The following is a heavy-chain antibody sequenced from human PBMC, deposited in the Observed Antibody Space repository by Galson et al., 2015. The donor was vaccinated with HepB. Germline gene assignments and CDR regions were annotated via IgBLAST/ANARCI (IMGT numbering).Heavy chain of an antibody. CDR1: AFTFSNYA. D-gene: IGHD6-13*01. CDR3: AKDRGYSSSWRFDY. V-gene: IGHV3-23*01. Sequence: SLRLSCAASAFTFSNYAMNWVRQAPGKGLEWVSAIGGSGGGTYYADSVKGRFTISRDNSKNTLYLQMNSLRAEDTAVYYCAKDRGYSSSWRFDYWGQGTLVTVSS. CDR2: IGGSGGGT. J-gene: IGHJ4*02.